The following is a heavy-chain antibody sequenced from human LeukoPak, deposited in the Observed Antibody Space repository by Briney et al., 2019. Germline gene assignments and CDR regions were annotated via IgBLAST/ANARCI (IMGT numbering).Heavy chain of an antibody. CDR3: ARDRGALYYYDSSGFDY. V-gene: IGHV3-66*01. D-gene: IGHD3-22*01. CDR1: GFTFSDYY. J-gene: IGHJ4*02. Sequence: GGSLRLSCAASGFTFSDYYMSWIRQAPGKGLEWVSVIYSGGSTYYADSVKGRFTISRDNSKNTLYLQMNSLRAEDTAVYYCARDRGALYYYDSSGFDYWGQGTLVTVSS. CDR2: IYSGGST.